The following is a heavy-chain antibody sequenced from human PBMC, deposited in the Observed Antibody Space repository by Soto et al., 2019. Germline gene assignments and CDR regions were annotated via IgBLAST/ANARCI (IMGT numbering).Heavy chain of an antibody. CDR2: IQQDGSER. J-gene: IGHJ6*03. D-gene: IGHD2-2*01. V-gene: IGHV3-7*01. CDR3: ARDRGCTTTSCLRYYYMDV. Sequence: EVQLVESGGGLVQPGGSLRLSCAASGFTFSSHWMSWVRQAPGKGLEWVANIQQDGSERSYVDSVKGRFTISRDNAKNSLYLQMNSLGAEDTAVYYCARDRGCTTTSCLRYYYMDVWGKGTTVTVSS. CDR1: GFTFSSHW.